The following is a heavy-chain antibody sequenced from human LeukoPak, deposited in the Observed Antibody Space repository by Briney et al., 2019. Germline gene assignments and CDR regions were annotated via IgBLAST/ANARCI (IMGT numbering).Heavy chain of an antibody. CDR3: ARGNIVGYSYGYLGFFDY. Sequence: SETLSLTCTVSGDSVNSGAYYWSWIQQPPGRGLEWIGSIYHSGNTDYSPSLKSRVTISVDTSKNQFSLTLSSVTAADTAVYYCARGNIVGYSYGYLGFFDYWGQGTLVPVSS. J-gene: IGHJ4*02. D-gene: IGHD5-18*01. CDR2: IYHSGNT. V-gene: IGHV4-61*08. CDR1: GDSVNSGAYY.